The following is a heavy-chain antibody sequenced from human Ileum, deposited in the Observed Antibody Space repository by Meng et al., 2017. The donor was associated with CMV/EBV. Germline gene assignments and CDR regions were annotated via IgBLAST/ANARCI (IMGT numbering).Heavy chain of an antibody. V-gene: IGHV4/OR15-8*02. D-gene: IGHD6-25*01. Sequence: TMTLTGVGTGVCLIGRNWGDWVRQTQRRGLESIGEVVHSGDTNYNPSIESRVTISIDISKRQFSLKLTSVTAADTAVYFCGDPPAAYWGQGILVTVSS. CDR3: GDPPAAY. CDR2: VVHSGDT. J-gene: IGHJ4*02. CDR1: GVCLIGRNW.